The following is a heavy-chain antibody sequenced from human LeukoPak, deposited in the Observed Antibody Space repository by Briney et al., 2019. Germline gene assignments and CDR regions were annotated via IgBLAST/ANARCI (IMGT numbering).Heavy chain of an antibody. D-gene: IGHD2-21*02. CDR2: INYGGSDR. J-gene: IGHJ4*02. V-gene: IGHV3-7*01. CDR1: GFTFSGYW. Sequence: GGSLRLSCAASGFTFSGYWMQWVRQAPGKGLQWVANINYGGSDRYYVDFVKGRFTISRDNAKNSLYLQMNSLTVEGTAVYYCTGGDPDYWGQGTLVTVSS. CDR3: TGGDPDY.